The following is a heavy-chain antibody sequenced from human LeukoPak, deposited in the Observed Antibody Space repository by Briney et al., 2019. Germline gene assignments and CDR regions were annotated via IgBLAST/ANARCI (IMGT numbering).Heavy chain of an antibody. CDR3: VREDNAFDI. CDR1: GFTFDDYG. J-gene: IGHJ3*02. Sequence: GGSLRLSCAASGFTFDDYGMSWVRQAPGTGLVWVSGIISDGSRTPYADSVKGRFTISRDNAKNTVYLQMNSLRAEDTAVYYCVREDNAFDIWGQGTVVTVSS. V-gene: IGHV3-20*04. CDR2: IISDGSRT.